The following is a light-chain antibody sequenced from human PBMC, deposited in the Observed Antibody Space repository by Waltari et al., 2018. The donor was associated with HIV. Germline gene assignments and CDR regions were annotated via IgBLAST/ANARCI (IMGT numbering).Light chain of an antibody. CDR3: QQYNSYSQWM. CDR2: EAS. J-gene: IGKJ1*01. Sequence: DIQMTQSPSTLSASVGDRVTITCRASQSIRSWLAWYQQKPGKAPKLLISEASSLESGVPSRFSGSGSGTEFTLTSSSLQSDDFATYHCQQYNSYSQWMFGQGTKVEIK. CDR1: QSIRSW. V-gene: IGKV1-5*03.